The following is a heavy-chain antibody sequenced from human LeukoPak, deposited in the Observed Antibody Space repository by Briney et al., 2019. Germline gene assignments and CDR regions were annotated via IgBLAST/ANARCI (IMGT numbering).Heavy chain of an antibody. J-gene: IGHJ5*02. V-gene: IGHV4-4*07. Sequence: PSETLSLTCTVSGGSISGYYWTWIRQPAGKGLEWIGRIYSSGSTTYNPSLKSRVTMSGDTSKNQLSLKLSSVTAADTAVYYCTREPEPRGPGTLVTVSS. CDR3: TREPEP. CDR2: IYSSGST. CDR1: GGSISGYY.